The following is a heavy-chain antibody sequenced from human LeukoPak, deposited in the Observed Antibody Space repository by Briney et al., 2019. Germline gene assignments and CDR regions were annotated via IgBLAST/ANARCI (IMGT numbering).Heavy chain of an antibody. J-gene: IGHJ5*02. CDR2: ISFNGNNQ. V-gene: IGHV3-30*03. D-gene: IGHD3-22*01. CDR1: GFTVSSNY. CDR3: ARDLGQYYDTSDNWFDP. Sequence: GGSLRLSCAASGFTVSSNYMSWVRQAPGKGLEWVAVISFNGNNQSHAQSLKGRFTISRDNAKNTLNLQMNSLRAEDTAVYYCARDLGQYYDTSDNWFDPWGQGTLVTVSS.